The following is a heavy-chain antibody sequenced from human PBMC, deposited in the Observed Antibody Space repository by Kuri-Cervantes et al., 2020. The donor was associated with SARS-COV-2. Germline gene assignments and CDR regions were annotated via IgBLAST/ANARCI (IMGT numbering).Heavy chain of an antibody. CDR2: IYPGDSDT. Sequence: GESLKISCKGSGYSFTNYWIAWVRQMPGKGLEWMGIIYPGDSDTKYSPSFQGQVTISADKSISTAFLQWSSLKASDTAMYYCARRAYGEQVDYYYMDVWGQGTMVTVSS. J-gene: IGHJ6*03. CDR3: ARRAYGEQVDYYYMDV. D-gene: IGHD4-17*01. V-gene: IGHV5-51*01. CDR1: GYSFTNYW.